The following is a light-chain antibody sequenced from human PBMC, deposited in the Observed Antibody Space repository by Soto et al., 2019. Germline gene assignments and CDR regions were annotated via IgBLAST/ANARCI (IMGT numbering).Light chain of an antibody. CDR1: QTISSY. CDR3: QQSYSTLLT. V-gene: IGKV1-39*01. Sequence: DIQMTQSPSSLSASVGDRVTITCRASQTISSYLNWYQQKPGKAPKLLIYAASSLQTGVPSRFTASGSGTDFTLTISSLLPEDFATYYCQQSYSTLLTFGGGTKVEIK. CDR2: AAS. J-gene: IGKJ4*01.